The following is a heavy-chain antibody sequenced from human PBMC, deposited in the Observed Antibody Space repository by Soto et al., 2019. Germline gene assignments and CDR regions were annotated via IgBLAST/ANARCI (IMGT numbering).Heavy chain of an antibody. J-gene: IGHJ4*02. Sequence: EVRLVESGGGLVHPGGSLRLSCAASGFSVSSNYMSWVRQAPGKGLEWVSVLYSSSDTYEIHYADSVRGRFTISRDNSXDTLFLQMNSLRVEVTALYFGASRVPGYCSAGRSCYAYFDYWGQGTLVTVSS. CDR3: ASRVPGYCSAGRSCYAYFDY. V-gene: IGHV3-66*01. CDR1: GFSVSSNY. D-gene: IGHD2-2*01. CDR2: LYSSSDT.